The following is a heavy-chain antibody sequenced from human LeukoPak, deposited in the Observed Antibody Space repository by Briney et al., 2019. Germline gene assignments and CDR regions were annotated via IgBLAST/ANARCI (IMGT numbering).Heavy chain of an antibody. J-gene: IGHJ3*02. Sequence: SETLSLTCTVSGGSISSGGYYWSWIRQHPGKGLEWIGYIYYSGSTYYNPSLKSRVTISVDTSKNQFSLKLSSVTAADTAVYYCARSTTAPGLLAFDIWGQGTMVAVSS. CDR2: IYYSGST. D-gene: IGHD4-17*01. CDR3: ARSTTAPGLLAFDI. CDR1: GGSISSGGYY. V-gene: IGHV4-31*03.